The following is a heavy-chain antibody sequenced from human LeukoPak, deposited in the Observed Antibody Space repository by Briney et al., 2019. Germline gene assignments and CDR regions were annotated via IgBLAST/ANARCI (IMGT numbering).Heavy chain of an antibody. D-gene: IGHD3-16*01. CDR1: GITFSRYA. J-gene: IGHJ4*02. CDR3: AKDLEGEEDY. Sequence: GGSLRLSCTASGITFSRYAMSWVRQAPGKGLEWVSAISGSGGSTYYADSVKGRFTISRDNSKNTLYLQMNSLRAEDTAVYYCAKDLEGEEDYWGQGTLVTVSS. V-gene: IGHV3-23*01. CDR2: ISGSGGST.